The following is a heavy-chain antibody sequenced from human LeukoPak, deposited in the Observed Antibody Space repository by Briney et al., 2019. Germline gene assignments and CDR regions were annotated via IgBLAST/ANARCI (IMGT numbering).Heavy chain of an antibody. J-gene: IGHJ6*02. Sequence: GGSLRLSCAASGFTVSNNYMSWVRQAPGKGLEWVSGISGSASTTYDADSVKGRFTISRDNSKNTLYLQMNSLRADDTAVYYCARGLNGYYYYDMDVWGQGTTVTVSS. CDR1: GFTVSNNY. CDR3: ARGLNGYYYYDMDV. V-gene: IGHV3-23*01. D-gene: IGHD3-22*01. CDR2: ISGSASTT.